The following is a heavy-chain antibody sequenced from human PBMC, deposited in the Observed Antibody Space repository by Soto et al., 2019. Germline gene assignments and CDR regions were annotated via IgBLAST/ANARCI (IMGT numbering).Heavy chain of an antibody. CDR2: ISSSSSTI. D-gene: IGHD2-2*01. CDR1: GFTFSSYS. J-gene: IGHJ4*02. V-gene: IGHV3-48*01. Sequence: GGSLRLSCAASGFTFSSYSMNWVRQAPGKGLEWVSYISSSSSTIYYADSVKGRFTISRDNAKNSLYLQMNSLRAEDTAVYYCARDVFRPGWVVVPAANDYWGQGTLVTVSS. CDR3: ARDVFRPGWVVVPAANDY.